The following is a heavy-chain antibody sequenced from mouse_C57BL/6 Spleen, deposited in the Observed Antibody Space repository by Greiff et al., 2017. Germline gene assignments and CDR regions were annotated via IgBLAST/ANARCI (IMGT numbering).Heavy chain of an antibody. CDR1: GFTFSDYG. V-gene: IGHV5-17*01. D-gene: IGHD2-3*01. Sequence: EVKLMESGGGLVKPGGSLKLSCAASGFTFSDYGMHWVRQAPEKGLEWVAYISSGSSTIYYADTVKGRFTISRDNAKNTLFLQMTSLRSEDTAMYYCAAGRWLLGFAYWGQGTLVTVSA. CDR3: AAGRWLLGFAY. J-gene: IGHJ3*01. CDR2: ISSGSSTI.